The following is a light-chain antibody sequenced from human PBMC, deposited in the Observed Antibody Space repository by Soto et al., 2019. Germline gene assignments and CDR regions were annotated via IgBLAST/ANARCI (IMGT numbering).Light chain of an antibody. CDR3: QQYNDWPRT. J-gene: IGKJ1*01. V-gene: IGKV3-15*01. Sequence: EIVLTQSPATLSVSPGQRAPLSCRASQSVSSNLAWYQQKPGQAPRLLIYGASTRATGIPARFSGGGSGTEFTLTISSLQSEDFAVYYCQQYNDWPRTFGQGTKVDI. CDR1: QSVSSN. CDR2: GAS.